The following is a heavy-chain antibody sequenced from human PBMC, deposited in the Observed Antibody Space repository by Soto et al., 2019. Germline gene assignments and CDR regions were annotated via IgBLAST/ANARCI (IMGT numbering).Heavy chain of an antibody. CDR1: GYTCASFG. J-gene: IGHJ4*02. Sequence: ASGKVSCRASGYTCASFGISWVRQAPGQGLEWMGWINAYNGNTNYAQKLQGRVTMTTDTSTSTAYMELRSLRSDDTAVYYCAREAVSGRTGFDYWGQGTLVTVS. D-gene: IGHD6-19*01. CDR2: INAYNGNT. V-gene: IGHV1-18*01. CDR3: AREAVSGRTGFDY.